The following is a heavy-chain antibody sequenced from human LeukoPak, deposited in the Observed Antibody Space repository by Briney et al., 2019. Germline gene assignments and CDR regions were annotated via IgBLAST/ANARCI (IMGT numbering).Heavy chain of an antibody. CDR2: VYHSGTT. CDR3: ASGHYDGTRIGYYFHS. V-gene: IGHV4-38-2*02. CDR1: GFSISSGYY. D-gene: IGHD3-22*01. J-gene: IGHJ4*02. Sequence: SETLSLTCSVSGFSISSGYYWGWIRQPPGKGLEWIGTVYHSGTTYFNPSLRSRLTIALDTSRNHFSLNLTSATAADAAVYYCASGHYDGTRIGYYFHSWGQGTLVTVSS.